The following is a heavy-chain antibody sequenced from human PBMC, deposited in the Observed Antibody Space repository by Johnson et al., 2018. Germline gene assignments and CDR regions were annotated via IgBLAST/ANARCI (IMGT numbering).Heavy chain of an antibody. J-gene: IGHJ6*02. Sequence: QVQLVQSGGGVVQXGRSXRLXCAASGFTFSNYGMHWVRQAPGKGLEWVAVIWFDGSDKFYADSVKGRFTISRDNSKNTLYLQMNSRRAEDTAVYYCARDREQWLGYYYGMDVWGQGTTVTVSS. CDR1: GFTFSNYG. CDR2: IWFDGSDK. V-gene: IGHV3-33*01. CDR3: ARDREQWLGYYYGMDV. D-gene: IGHD6-19*01.